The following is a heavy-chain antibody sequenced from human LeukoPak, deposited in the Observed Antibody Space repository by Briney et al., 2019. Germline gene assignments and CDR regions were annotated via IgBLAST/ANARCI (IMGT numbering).Heavy chain of an antibody. D-gene: IGHD4-17*01. CDR1: GGSFSGYY. J-gene: IGHJ2*01. Sequence: PSETLSLTCAVYGGSFSGYYWSWIRQPPGKGLEWIGEINHSGSTNYNPSLKSRVTISVDTSKNQFSLKLSSVTAADTAVYYCARDPYGDYDRPHWYFDLWGRGTLVTVSS. CDR2: INHSGST. V-gene: IGHV4-34*01. CDR3: ARDPYGDYDRPHWYFDL.